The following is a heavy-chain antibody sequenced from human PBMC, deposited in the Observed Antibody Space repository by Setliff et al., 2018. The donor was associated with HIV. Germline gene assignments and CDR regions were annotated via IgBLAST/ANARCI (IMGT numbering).Heavy chain of an antibody. V-gene: IGHV3-53*01. Sequence: PGGSLRLSCAASGFTVSSNYMSWVRQAPGKGLEWVSVIYSGGSTYYADSVKGRFTISRDNAKNSLYLQMNSLGAEDTAVYYCANRLRGYNKWYYFDYWGQGTLVTVSS. D-gene: IGHD1-1*01. CDR2: IYSGGST. CDR3: ANRLRGYNKWYYFDY. J-gene: IGHJ4*02. CDR1: GFTVSSNY.